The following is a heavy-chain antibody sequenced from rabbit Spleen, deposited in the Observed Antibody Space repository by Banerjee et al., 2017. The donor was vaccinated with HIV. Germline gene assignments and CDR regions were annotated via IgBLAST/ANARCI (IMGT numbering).Heavy chain of an antibody. V-gene: IGHV1S40*01. CDR1: GVSFGGDSY. CDR3: ARGSATMTMVITGYYLGL. CDR2: IDTGSSGFT. D-gene: IGHD2-1*01. J-gene: IGHJ4*01. Sequence: QSLEESGGDLVKPGASLTLTCIASGVSFGGDSYMCWVRQAPGKGLEWIACIDTGSSGFTYFASWAKGRFTISKTSSTTVTLQMTSLTAADTATYFCARGSATMTMVITGYYLGLWGQGTLVTVS.